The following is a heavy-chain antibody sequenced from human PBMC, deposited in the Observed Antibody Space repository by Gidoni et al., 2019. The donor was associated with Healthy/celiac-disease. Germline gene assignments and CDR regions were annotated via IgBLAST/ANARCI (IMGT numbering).Heavy chain of an antibody. CDR2: IYTSGST. CDR1: GGSISSYY. J-gene: IGHJ3*02. V-gene: IGHV4-4*07. CDR3: ARDQSGSYPGAFDI. Sequence: QVQLQESGPGLVTPSETLSLTCTVSGGSISSYYWSWLRQPAGKGLEWIGRIYTSGSTNYNPSRKSRVTMSVDTSKNQFSLKLSSVTAADTAVYYCARDQSGSYPGAFDIWGQGKMVTVSS. D-gene: IGHD1-26*01.